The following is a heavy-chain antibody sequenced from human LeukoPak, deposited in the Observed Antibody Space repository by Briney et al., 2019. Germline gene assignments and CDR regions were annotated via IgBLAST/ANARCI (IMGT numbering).Heavy chain of an antibody. CDR2: ISSSSSTI. CDR3: ARGRFLQMEIDAFDI. D-gene: IGHD2-8*01. CDR1: GFTFSSYS. J-gene: IGHJ3*02. V-gene: IGHV3-48*01. Sequence: PGGSLRLSCAASGFTFSSYSMNWVRQAPGKGLEWVSYISSSSSTIYYADSVKGRFTISRDNAKNSLYLQMNSLRAEDTAVYYCARGRFLQMEIDAFDIWGQGTMVTVSS.